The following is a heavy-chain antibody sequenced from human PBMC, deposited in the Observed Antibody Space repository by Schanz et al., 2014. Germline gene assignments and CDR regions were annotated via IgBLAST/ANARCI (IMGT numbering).Heavy chain of an antibody. Sequence: EVQLLESGGGLVQPGGSLRLSCAASGFTFSDHFMDWVRQAPGKGLEWVGHSRNKGHSYTSEYAASVKGRFTISRDESESSLYLQMDSLKTEDTAVYYCARRNFYDKSAAFDYWGQGTILTVSS. J-gene: IGHJ4*03. V-gene: IGHV3-72*01. CDR1: GFTFSDHF. D-gene: IGHD3-9*01. CDR3: ARRNFYDKSAAFDY. CDR2: SRNKGHSYTS.